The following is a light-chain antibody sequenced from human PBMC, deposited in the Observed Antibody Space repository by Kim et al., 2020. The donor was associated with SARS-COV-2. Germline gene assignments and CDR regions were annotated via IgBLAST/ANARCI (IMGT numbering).Light chain of an antibody. CDR2: DVN. Sequence: GQSIPISCPGTTSDIGGYNFVSWYQHHPGKAPKLLISDVNKRPSGVSNRFSGSKSGNTASLTISGLQAEDEADYFCSSYTSTSTLVFGGGTQLTVL. J-gene: IGLJ3*02. CDR3: SSYTSTSTLV. CDR1: TSDIGGYNF. V-gene: IGLV2-14*03.